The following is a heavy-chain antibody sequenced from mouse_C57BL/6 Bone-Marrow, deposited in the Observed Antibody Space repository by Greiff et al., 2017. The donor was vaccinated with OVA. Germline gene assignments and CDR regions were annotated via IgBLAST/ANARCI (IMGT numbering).Heavy chain of an antibody. CDR2: IDPSDSET. Sequence: QVQLQPPWAELVRPGSSVKLSCKASGYTFTSYWLHWVKQRPIQGLEWIGNIDPSDSETHYNQKFKDKATLTVDKSSSTAYMQLSSLTSEDSAVYYCARGDGPWFAYWGQGTLVTVSA. J-gene: IGHJ3*01. CDR3: ARGDGPWFAY. D-gene: IGHD2-3*01. CDR1: GYTFTSYW. V-gene: IGHV1-52*01.